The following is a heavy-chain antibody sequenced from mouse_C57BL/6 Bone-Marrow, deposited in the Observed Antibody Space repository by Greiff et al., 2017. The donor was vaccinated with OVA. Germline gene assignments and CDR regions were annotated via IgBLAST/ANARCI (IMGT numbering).Heavy chain of an antibody. Sequence: QVQLQQPGAELVRPGSSVKLSCKASGYTFTSYWMHWVKQRPIQGLEWIGNIDPSDSETHYNQKFKDKATLTVDKSSSTAYMQLSSLTSEDSAVYYCARGVDGYGFAYWGQGTLVTVSA. V-gene: IGHV1-52*01. J-gene: IGHJ3*01. D-gene: IGHD2-2*01. CDR3: ARGVDGYGFAY. CDR1: GYTFTSYW. CDR2: IDPSDSET.